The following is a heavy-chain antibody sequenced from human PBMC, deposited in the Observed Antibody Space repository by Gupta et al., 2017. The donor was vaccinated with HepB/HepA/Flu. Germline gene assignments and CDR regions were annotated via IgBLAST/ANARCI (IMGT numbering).Heavy chain of an antibody. Sequence: QVRLVQSGAEVKKPGASVKVSCKASGYPFTSYYMHWVRQAPGQGLEWMGITNPSGVGTTYAQKFQGRVSRTSDTSTSTVYMELNSLRSEDTAVYYCARASPSQLLGNHWFDPWGQGTLVTVSS. J-gene: IGHJ5*02. CDR3: ARASPSQLLGNHWFDP. D-gene: IGHD1-26*01. CDR2: TNPSGVGT. V-gene: IGHV1-46*01. CDR1: GYPFTSYY.